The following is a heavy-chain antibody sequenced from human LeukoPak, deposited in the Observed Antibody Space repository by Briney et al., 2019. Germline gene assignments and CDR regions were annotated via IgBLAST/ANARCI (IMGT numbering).Heavy chain of an antibody. D-gene: IGHD5-24*01. Sequence: SETLSLTCTVSGGSISNYYWSWIRQPPGKGLEWIGYIYYSGSTNYNPSLKSRVTISVDTSKNQFSLKLSSVTAADTAVYYCARAPQRWLQEVYYFDYWGQGTLVTVSS. CDR3: ARAPQRWLQEVYYFDY. V-gene: IGHV4-59*01. J-gene: IGHJ4*02. CDR2: IYYSGST. CDR1: GGSISNYY.